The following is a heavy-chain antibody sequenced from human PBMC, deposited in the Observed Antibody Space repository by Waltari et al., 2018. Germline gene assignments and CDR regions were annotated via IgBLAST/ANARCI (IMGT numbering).Heavy chain of an antibody. CDR1: GGTFSSYA. J-gene: IGHJ4*02. CDR2: IIPIFGTA. CDR3: ARSVAAVAGYYFDY. Sequence: QVQLVQSGAEVKKPGSSVKVSCKASGGTFSSYAISWVRQAPGQGLEWMGGIIPIFGTANYAQKFQGRVTMTADEATSTAYMERSSLRSEDTAVYYCARSVAAVAGYYFDYWGQGTLVTVSS. D-gene: IGHD6-19*01. V-gene: IGHV1-69*01.